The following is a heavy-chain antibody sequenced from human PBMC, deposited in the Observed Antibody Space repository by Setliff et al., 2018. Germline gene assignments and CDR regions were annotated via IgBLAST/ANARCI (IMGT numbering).Heavy chain of an antibody. CDR3: ATSYSGSYYGY. D-gene: IGHD1-26*01. V-gene: IGHV1-24*01. J-gene: IGHJ4*02. CDR1: GGNFSSYA. Sequence: ASVKVSCKASGGNFSSYAISWVRQAPGKGLEWMGGFDHEDGETIYAQKFQGRVTMTEDTSTDTAYMELSSLRSEDTAVYYCATSYSGSYYGYWGQGTLVTVSS. CDR2: FDHEDGET.